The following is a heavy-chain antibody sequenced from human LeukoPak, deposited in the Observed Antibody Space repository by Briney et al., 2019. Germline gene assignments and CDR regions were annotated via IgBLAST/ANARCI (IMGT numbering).Heavy chain of an antibody. Sequence: GGSLRLSCAASGFTFSSYSMNWVRQAPGKGLEWVSSITSSSSYIYYADSVKGRFTISRDNAKNSLYLQMNSLRAEDTAVYYCARDEGSGFDYWGQGTLVTVSS. J-gene: IGHJ4*02. CDR2: ITSSSSYI. CDR1: GFTFSSYS. CDR3: ARDEGSGFDY. D-gene: IGHD2-15*01. V-gene: IGHV3-21*01.